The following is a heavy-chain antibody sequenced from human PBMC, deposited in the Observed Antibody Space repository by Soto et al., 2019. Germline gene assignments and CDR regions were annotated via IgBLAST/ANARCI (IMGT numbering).Heavy chain of an antibody. Sequence: QVQLQESGPGLVRPWETLSLTCSVSGDSVSSGDYYWSWIRQPPGKGLEWIGHVYFSGSTNYIPSLKSRLTMSVDTAKNQFSLKLNSVTAADTAVYYCARIPVDTYMIYWSDPLGQGTQVTVSS. D-gene: IGHD3-16*01. CDR3: ARIPVDTYMIYWSDP. J-gene: IGHJ5*02. CDR2: VYFSGST. V-gene: IGHV4-61*08. CDR1: GDSVSSGDYY.